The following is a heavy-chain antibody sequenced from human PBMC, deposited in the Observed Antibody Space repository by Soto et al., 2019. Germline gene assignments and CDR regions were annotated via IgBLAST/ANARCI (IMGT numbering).Heavy chain of an antibody. V-gene: IGHV3-33*01. J-gene: IGHJ4*02. CDR3: ARDRLLGNSFDY. D-gene: IGHD1-26*01. CDR2: IWYDGSNK. Sequence: QVQLVESGGGVVQPGRSLRLSCAASGFTFSTYGMHWVRQAPGKGLEWVAVIWYDGSNKYDADSVTGRFTISRDNSKSTLYLQMNSLRAEDTAVYYCARDRLLGNSFDYWGQGSLVTVSS. CDR1: GFTFSTYG.